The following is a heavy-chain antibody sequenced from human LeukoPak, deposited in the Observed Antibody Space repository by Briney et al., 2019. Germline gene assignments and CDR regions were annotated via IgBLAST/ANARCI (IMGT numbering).Heavy chain of an antibody. CDR3: ARDPGIAAAVSWFDP. CDR1: GGSFSGYY. J-gene: IGHJ5*02. Sequence: PSETLSLTCAVYGGSFSGYYWSWIRQPPGKGLELIGEINHSGSTNYNPSLKSRVTISVDTSKNQFSLKLSSVTAADTAVYYCARDPGIAAAVSWFDPWGQGTLVTVSS. CDR2: INHSGST. D-gene: IGHD6-13*01. V-gene: IGHV4-34*01.